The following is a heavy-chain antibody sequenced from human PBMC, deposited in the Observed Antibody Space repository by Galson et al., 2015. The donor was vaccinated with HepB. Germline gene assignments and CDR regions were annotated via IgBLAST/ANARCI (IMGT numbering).Heavy chain of an antibody. Sequence: SLRLSCAASGFTFSSYAMSWVRQAPGKGLEWVSAISGSGGSTYYADSVKGRFTISRDNSKNSLYLQMNSLRAEDTAVYYCARSFIAAAGTFDYWGQGTLVTVSS. CDR2: ISGSGGST. D-gene: IGHD6-13*01. CDR3: ARSFIAAAGTFDY. CDR1: GFTFSSYA. V-gene: IGHV3-23*01. J-gene: IGHJ4*02.